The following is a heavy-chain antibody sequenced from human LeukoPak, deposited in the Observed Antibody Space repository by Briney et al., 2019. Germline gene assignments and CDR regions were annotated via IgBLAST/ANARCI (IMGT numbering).Heavy chain of an antibody. CDR2: IHYSGSP. CDR3: ARVRGDSSGYYYPFYYFDY. V-gene: IGHV4-39*07. J-gene: IGHJ4*02. Sequence: SETLSLTCTVSGGSIRSSSSYWGWIRQPPGKGLEWIGSIHYSGSPNYNPSLKSRVTISVDTSKNQFSLKLSSVTAADTAVYYCARVRGDSSGYYYPFYYFDYWGQGTLVTVSS. D-gene: IGHD3-22*01. CDR1: GGSIRSSSSY.